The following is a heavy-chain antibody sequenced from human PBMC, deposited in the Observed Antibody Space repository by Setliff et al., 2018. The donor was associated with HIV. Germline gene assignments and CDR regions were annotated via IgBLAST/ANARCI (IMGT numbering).Heavy chain of an antibody. CDR1: GFTFSTYA. Sequence: GGSLRLSCAVSGFTFSTYAMSWVRQAPGKGLEWVSIISGSGISTYYADSVKGRFTISRDNSRNTLYLQMNSLRAEDTAMYYCAKTQTVITVYGPFDSWGQGTPVTVSS. V-gene: IGHV3-23*01. CDR2: ISGSGIST. D-gene: IGHD4-4*01. CDR3: AKTQTVITVYGPFDS. J-gene: IGHJ4*02.